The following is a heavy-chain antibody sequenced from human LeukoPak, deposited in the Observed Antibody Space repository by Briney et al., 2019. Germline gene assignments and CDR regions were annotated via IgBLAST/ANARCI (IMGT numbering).Heavy chain of an antibody. Sequence: SETLSLTCTVSGASISSYYWSWIRQPAGKGLEWIGRIYTSGSTNYNPSLKSRVTMSVDTSKNQFSLKLNSVTAADTAVYYCARDLYYYDSSGYYSYYFDYWGQGTLVTVSS. J-gene: IGHJ4*02. CDR3: ARDLYYYDSSGYYSYYFDY. D-gene: IGHD3-22*01. CDR1: GASISSYY. V-gene: IGHV4-4*07. CDR2: IYTSGST.